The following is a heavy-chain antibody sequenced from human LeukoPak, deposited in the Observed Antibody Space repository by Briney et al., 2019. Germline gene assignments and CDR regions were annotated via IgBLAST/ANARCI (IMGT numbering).Heavy chain of an antibody. CDR1: GFTFTSYG. V-gene: IGHV3-48*04. CDR2: ISSSSTTR. CDR3: ARGTYGAFDI. Sequence: GGSLRLSCAGSGFTFTSYGMDWVRQPPGKGLEWVSYISSSSTTRYYADSVKGRFTISRDNAKNSLFLQMDSPRADDTAVYYCARGTYGAFDIWGHGTMVTVSS. D-gene: IGHD4-17*01. J-gene: IGHJ3*02.